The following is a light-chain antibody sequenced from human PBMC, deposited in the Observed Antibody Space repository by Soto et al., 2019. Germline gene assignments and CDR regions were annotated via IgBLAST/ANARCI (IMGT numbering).Light chain of an antibody. CDR1: SSDVCGYNY. CDR3: SSYTSSSTLV. V-gene: IGLV2-14*01. J-gene: IGLJ1*01. CDR2: DVS. Sequence: QSVLTQPASVSGSPGQSITLSCTGTSSDVCGYNYVSWYQQHPGKAPKLMIYDVSNRPSGVSNRFSGSKSGNTASLTISGLQAEDEADYYCSSYTSSSTLVFGTGTKVTVL.